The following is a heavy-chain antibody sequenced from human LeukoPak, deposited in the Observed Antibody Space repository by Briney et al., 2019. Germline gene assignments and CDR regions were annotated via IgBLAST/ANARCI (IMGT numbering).Heavy chain of an antibody. D-gene: IGHD3-16*01. Sequence: PGGSLRLSCAASGFTFSSYWMSWVRQAPGKGLEWVANIKQDGSEKYYVDSVKGRFTISRDDAENSLYLQMNSLRAEDTAVYYCARESLRAYGPFDYWGQGSRVTVSS. CDR3: ARESLRAYGPFDY. V-gene: IGHV3-7*01. J-gene: IGHJ4*02. CDR1: GFTFSSYW. CDR2: IKQDGSEK.